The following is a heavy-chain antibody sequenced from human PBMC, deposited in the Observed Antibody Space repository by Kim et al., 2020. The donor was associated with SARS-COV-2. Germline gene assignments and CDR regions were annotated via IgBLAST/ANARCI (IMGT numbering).Heavy chain of an antibody. V-gene: IGHV3-48*03. J-gene: IGHJ4*02. D-gene: IGHD3-10*01. CDR3: AALDSVQVPGGI. Sequence: YVDSVKGRFTKSRDNANNSLYLQINSLRTEDKAIYYCAALDSVQVPGGIWGQGTLVTVSS.